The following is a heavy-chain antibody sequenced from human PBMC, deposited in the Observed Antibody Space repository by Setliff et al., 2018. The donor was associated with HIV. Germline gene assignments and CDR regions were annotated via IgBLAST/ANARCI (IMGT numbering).Heavy chain of an antibody. V-gene: IGHV3-30*04. J-gene: IGHJ4*02. D-gene: IGHD3-9*01. Sequence: GGSLRLSCEAFSSYAMHWVRQAPGKGLVWVAVISYDGSNKYYADSVGGRSTISRDISRNTLYLEMTSLRPEDTALYFCARAGTDYYYYFINWGQGTLVTVSS. CDR2: ISYDGSNK. CDR1: SSYA. CDR3: ARAGTDYYYYFIN.